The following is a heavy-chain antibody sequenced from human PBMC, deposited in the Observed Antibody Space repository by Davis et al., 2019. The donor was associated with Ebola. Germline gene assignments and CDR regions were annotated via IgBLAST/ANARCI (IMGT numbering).Heavy chain of an antibody. J-gene: IGHJ4*02. V-gene: IGHV3-21*01. CDR3: AREGYYYGSGSYYI. Sequence: GESLKISCAASGFSFSSYTMNWVRQAPGKGLAWVSSLSGNSDYIYYADSVKGRFTISRANAKNSLYLQMNSLRAADTAVYYCAREGYYYGSGSYYIWGQGTLVTVSS. D-gene: IGHD3-10*01. CDR1: GFSFSSYT. CDR2: LSGNSDYI.